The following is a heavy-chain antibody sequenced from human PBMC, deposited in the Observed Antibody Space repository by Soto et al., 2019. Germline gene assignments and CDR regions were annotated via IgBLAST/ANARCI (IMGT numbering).Heavy chain of an antibody. J-gene: IGHJ4*02. CDR1: GGSVSSASYY. Sequence: SETLSLTCTVSGGSVSSASYYWSWIRQPPGKGLEWIGYIDYSGTTNYDPSLKSRVTISIDTSKNQFSLNLRSVTAADTAVYYCARTLRGQSYRGRDYWGQGTLVTVSS. CDR3: ARTLRGQSYRGRDY. CDR2: IDYSGTT. D-gene: IGHD1-26*01. V-gene: IGHV4-61*01.